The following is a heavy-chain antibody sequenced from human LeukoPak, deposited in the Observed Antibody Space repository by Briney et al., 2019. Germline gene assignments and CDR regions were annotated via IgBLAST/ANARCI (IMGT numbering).Heavy chain of an antibody. CDR2: IYYSGRT. CDR3: ARRRYYDSTGYFD. D-gene: IGHD3-22*01. CDR1: GGFISSSSYY. V-gene: IGHV4-39*02. Sequence: SETLSLTCTVSGGFISSSSYYWGWIRQPPGKGLEWIWDIYYSGRTYYNPSLRSRVSISLDTSMNHFSLTLSSVTAADTAVYYCARRRYYDSTGYFDWGRGSLVIVSS. J-gene: IGHJ1*01.